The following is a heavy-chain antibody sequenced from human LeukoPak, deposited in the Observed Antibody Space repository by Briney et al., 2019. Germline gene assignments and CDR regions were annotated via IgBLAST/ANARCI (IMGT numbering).Heavy chain of an antibody. D-gene: IGHD1-26*01. CDR1: GFTFSSYA. CDR2: ISSSSSYI. V-gene: IGHV3-21*01. Sequence: GGSLRLSCAASGFTFSSYATSWVRQAPGKGLEWVSSISSSSSYIYYADSVEGRFTISRDNAKNSLYLQMNSLRAEDTAVYYCARVNGGSFHFDYWGQGTLVTVSS. CDR3: ARVNGGSFHFDY. J-gene: IGHJ4*02.